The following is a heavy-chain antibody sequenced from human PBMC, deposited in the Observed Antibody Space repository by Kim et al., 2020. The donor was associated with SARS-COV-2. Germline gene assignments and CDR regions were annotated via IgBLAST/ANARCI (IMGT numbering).Heavy chain of an antibody. J-gene: IGHJ3*02. Sequence: GESLKISCKGSGYSFTSYWISWVRQMPGKGLEWMGRIDPSDSYTNYIPSFQGHVTISADKSISTAYLHWSSLKASDTAMYYCARLSIAVAGASAAFDIWGQGTMVTVSS. CDR2: IDPSDSYT. D-gene: IGHD6-19*01. CDR3: ARLSIAVAGASAAFDI. CDR1: GYSFTSYW. V-gene: IGHV5-10-1*01.